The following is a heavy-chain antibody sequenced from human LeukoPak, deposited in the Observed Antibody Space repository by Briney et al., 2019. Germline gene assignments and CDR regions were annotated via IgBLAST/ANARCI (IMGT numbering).Heavy chain of an antibody. V-gene: IGHV1-69*13. J-gene: IGHJ5*02. D-gene: IGHD3-10*01. CDR2: IIPIFGTA. CDR1: GGTFSSYA. Sequence: SVKVSCKASGGTFSSYAISWVRQAPGQGLEWMGGIIPIFGTANYAQKFQGRVTITADESTSTAYMELSSLRAEDTAVYYCARDHNYYHSGRGFDPWGQGTLVTVSS. CDR3: ARDHNYYHSGRGFDP.